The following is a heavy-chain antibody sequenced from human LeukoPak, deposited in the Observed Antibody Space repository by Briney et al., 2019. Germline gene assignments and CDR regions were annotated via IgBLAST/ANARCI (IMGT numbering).Heavy chain of an antibody. J-gene: IGHJ4*02. D-gene: IGHD6-13*01. CDR3: ANPRSSWYYNDY. V-gene: IGHV3-74*01. Sequence: QTGGSLRLSCAASGFTFSTYWMHWVRQAPGKGLVWVSRMNPDGSGSYYADSVKGRFTISRDNSKNTLYLQMNSLRAEDTAVYYCANPRSSWYYNDYWGQGTLVTVSS. CDR1: GFTFSTYW. CDR2: MNPDGSGS.